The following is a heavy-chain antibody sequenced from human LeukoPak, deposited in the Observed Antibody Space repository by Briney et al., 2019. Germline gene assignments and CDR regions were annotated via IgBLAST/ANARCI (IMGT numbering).Heavy chain of an antibody. CDR1: GFTFSSYG. CDR3: AKDQGFWVRPAAIAY. CDR2: ISYDGSNK. D-gene: IGHD2-2*01. Sequence: PGGSLRLSCAASGFTFSSYGMHWVRQAPGKGLEWVAVISYDGSNKYYADSVKGRFTISRDNSKNTLYLQMNSLRAEDTAVYYCAKDQGFWVRPAAIAYWGQGTLVTVSS. J-gene: IGHJ4*02. V-gene: IGHV3-30*18.